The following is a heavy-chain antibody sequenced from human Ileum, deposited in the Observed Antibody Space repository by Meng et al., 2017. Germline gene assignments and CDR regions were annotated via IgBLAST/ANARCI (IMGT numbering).Heavy chain of an antibody. CDR1: GGSVSCAGYQ. CDR3: ARDHMGSLDY. Sequence: QLRLEEGGPGLVWPSERLCLICTVTGGSVSCAGYQCGWIRQPQGKGLEWIGYESTNYNPSLKRRVTISLDTSRNQFSLSLSFVTAADTAVYYCARDHMGSLDYWGQGILVTVSS. CDR2: EST. J-gene: IGHJ4*02. D-gene: IGHD1-26*01. V-gene: IGHV4-61*08.